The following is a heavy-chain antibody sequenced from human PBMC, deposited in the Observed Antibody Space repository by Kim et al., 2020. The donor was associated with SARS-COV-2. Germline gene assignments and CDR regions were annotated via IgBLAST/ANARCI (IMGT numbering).Heavy chain of an antibody. Sequence: GGSLRLSCAASGFTFSSYAMHWVRQAPGKGLEWVAVISYDGSNKYYVDSVKGRFTISRDNSKNTLYLQMNSLRAEDTAVYYCARSFACGGDCKHYWGQGT. J-gene: IGHJ4*02. CDR3: ARSFACGGDCKHY. CDR1: GFTFSSYA. D-gene: IGHD2-21*01. V-gene: IGHV3-30*04. CDR2: ISYDGSNK.